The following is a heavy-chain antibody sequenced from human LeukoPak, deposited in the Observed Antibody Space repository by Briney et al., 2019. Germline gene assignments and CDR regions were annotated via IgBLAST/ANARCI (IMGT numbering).Heavy chain of an antibody. J-gene: IGHJ5*02. V-gene: IGHV3-30-3*01. CDR1: GFIFRTSA. CDR3: ARGSGYHLVS. D-gene: IGHD5-12*01. Sequence: GGSLRLSCVDSGFIFRTSAMHWVRQAPGKGLEWVAVLSFDGSNENYAGSVRGRFTISRDNSKNTLYLQMNSLKIEDTAIYYCARGSGYHLVSWGQGTLVTVSS. CDR2: LSFDGSNE.